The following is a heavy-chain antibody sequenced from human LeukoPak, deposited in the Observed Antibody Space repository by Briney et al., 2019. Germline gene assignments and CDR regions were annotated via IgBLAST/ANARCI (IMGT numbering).Heavy chain of an antibody. J-gene: IGHJ6*02. CDR3: ARGAIAAAGRTYYYYGMDV. V-gene: IGHV1-69*04. CDR2: IIPILGIA. D-gene: IGHD6-13*01. CDR1: GGTFSSYA. Sequence: SVKVSCKASGGTFSSYAISWVRQALGQGLEWMGRIIPILGIANYAQKFQGRVTITADKSTSTAYMELSSLRSEDTAVYYCARGAIAAAGRTYYYYGMDVWGQGTTVTVSS.